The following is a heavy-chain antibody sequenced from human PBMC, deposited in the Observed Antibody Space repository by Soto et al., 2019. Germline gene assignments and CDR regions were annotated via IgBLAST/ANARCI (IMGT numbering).Heavy chain of an antibody. D-gene: IGHD2-15*01. Sequence: EVQLVESGGGLVQPGGSLRLSCAASGFTFSSYDMNWVRQAPGKGLEWISYISTSSRAIHYADSVKGRFTISRDNVKNSLYLQTNSLREEDTAVYYCARDRGYCNGGSCYYMDVWGKGTTGTVSS. V-gene: IGHV3-48*02. J-gene: IGHJ6*03. CDR2: ISTSSRAI. CDR3: ARDRGYCNGGSCYYMDV. CDR1: GFTFSSYD.